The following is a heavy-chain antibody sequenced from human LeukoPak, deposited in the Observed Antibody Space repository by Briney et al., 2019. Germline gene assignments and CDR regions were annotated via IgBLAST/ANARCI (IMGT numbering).Heavy chain of an antibody. CDR3: AKDGQWELLYYYYYMDV. CDR2: IRYDGSNK. CDR1: GFTFSSYG. J-gene: IGHJ6*03. D-gene: IGHD1-26*01. V-gene: IGHV3-30*02. Sequence: GGSLRLSCAASGFTFSSYGMHWVRQAPGKGLEWVAFIRYDGSNKYYADSVKGRFTISRDNSKNTLYLQMNSLRAEDTAVYYRAKDGQWELLYYYYYMDVWGKGTTVTVSS.